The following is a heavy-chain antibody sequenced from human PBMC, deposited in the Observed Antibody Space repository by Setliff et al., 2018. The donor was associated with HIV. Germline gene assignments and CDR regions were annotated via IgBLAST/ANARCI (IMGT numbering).Heavy chain of an antibody. CDR3: ARPRRVRSRAWYWFDI. CDR1: GYSINSGFS. Sequence: SETLSLTCAASGYSINSGFSRAWIRQPPGQGPQWIGSIYHSGSIYYNPSLQSRVTISVDSSKNQFSLNLFSVTAADTAVYYCARPRRVRSRAWYWFDIWGQGTLVTVSS. D-gene: IGHD6-19*01. J-gene: IGHJ5*02. V-gene: IGHV4-38-2*01. CDR2: IYHSGSI.